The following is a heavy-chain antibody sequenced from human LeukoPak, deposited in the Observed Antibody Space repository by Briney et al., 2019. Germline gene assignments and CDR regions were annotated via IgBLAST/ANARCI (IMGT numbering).Heavy chain of an antibody. CDR2: MNPNSGNT. Sequence: ASVRVSCKTSEYTFTNYDINWVRQATGQGLEWMGWMNPNSGNTGYAQKFQGRVTMTRNTSISTAYMELSSLRSVDTAVYYCARPHCSSTDCHPPEWFDPWGQGTLVTVSS. V-gene: IGHV1-8*01. J-gene: IGHJ5*02. D-gene: IGHD2-2*01. CDR3: ARPHCSSTDCHPPEWFDP. CDR1: EYTFTNYD.